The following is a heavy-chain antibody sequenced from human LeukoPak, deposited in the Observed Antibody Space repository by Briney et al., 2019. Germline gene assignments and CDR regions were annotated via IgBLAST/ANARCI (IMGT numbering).Heavy chain of an antibody. Sequence: GASVKVSCKASGGTFSSYAISWVRQAPGQGLEWMGGIIPIFGTANYAQKFQGRVTITTDESTSTAYMELSSLRSEDTAVYYCARDLGRIAVAGRGWFDPWGQGTLVTVSS. D-gene: IGHD6-19*01. CDR3: ARDLGRIAVAGRGWFDP. CDR2: IIPIFGTA. CDR1: GGTFSSYA. J-gene: IGHJ5*02. V-gene: IGHV1-69*05.